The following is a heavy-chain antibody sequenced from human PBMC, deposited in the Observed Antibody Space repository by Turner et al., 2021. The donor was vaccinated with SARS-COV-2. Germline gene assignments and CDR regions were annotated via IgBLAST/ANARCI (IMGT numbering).Heavy chain of an antibody. Sequence: VQLQQWGAGLLKPSETLSLTCAVYGGSFSGYYWTWFRQPPGKGLEWIGEINHSGSTNYNPSLKSRVTISVDTSKNQFSLKLSSVTAADTAVYYCARGATLQYYFDYWGQGTLVTVSS. CDR2: INHSGST. CDR1: GGSFSGYY. J-gene: IGHJ4*02. V-gene: IGHV4-34*01. D-gene: IGHD4-4*01. CDR3: ARGATLQYYFDY.